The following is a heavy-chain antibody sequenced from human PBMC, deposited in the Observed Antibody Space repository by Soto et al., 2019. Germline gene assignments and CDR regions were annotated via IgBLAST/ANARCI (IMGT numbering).Heavy chain of an antibody. CDR2: INHSGST. D-gene: IGHD6-13*01. CDR3: ARGAGIAAAGDWFDP. V-gene: IGHV4-34*01. Sequence: SETLSLTCAVYGGSFSGYYWSWIRQPPGKGLEWIGEINHSGSTNYNPSLKSRVTISVDTSKNQFSLKLSSVTAADTAVYYCARGAGIAAAGDWFDPWGQGTLVTVSS. CDR1: GGSFSGYY. J-gene: IGHJ5*02.